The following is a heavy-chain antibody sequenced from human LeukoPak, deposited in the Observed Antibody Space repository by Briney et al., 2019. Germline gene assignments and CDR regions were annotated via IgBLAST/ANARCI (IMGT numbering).Heavy chain of an antibody. CDR2: LFTCGIT. J-gene: IGHJ4*02. CDR3: ARTVVVTAIHYFDY. Sequence: SETLSLTCTVSGVSINSYYWSWLRPPPGKGLEGIGYLFTCGITNYNPSLKSRVTIPVDTSKNQFSLKLSSVTAADTAVYYCARTVVVTAIHYFDYWGQGTLVTVSS. CDR1: GVSINSYY. V-gene: IGHV4-4*09. D-gene: IGHD2-21*02.